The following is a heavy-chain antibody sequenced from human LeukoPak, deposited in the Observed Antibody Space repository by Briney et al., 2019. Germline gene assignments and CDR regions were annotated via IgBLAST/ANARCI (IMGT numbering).Heavy chain of an antibody. CDR1: GFTFSSYG. CDR2: ISGSGGST. CDR3: AKGRGLVVTKIDY. J-gene: IGHJ4*02. Sequence: GGSLRLSCAASGFTFSSYGMSWVRQAPGKGLEWVSAISGSGGSTYYADSVKGRFTISRDNSKNTLYLQVNSLRAEDTAVYYCAKGRGLVVTKIDYWGQGTLVTVSS. D-gene: IGHD2-21*02. V-gene: IGHV3-23*01.